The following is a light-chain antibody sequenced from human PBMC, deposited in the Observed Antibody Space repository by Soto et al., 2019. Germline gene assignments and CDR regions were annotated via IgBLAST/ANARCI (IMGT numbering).Light chain of an antibody. V-gene: IGLV1-40*01. Sequence: QSVLTQPPSVSVAPGQRVTISCPGASSNVGPADAVHGNQHIPGTAPKLLIYADNRRPSGVPGRFSASKSGTSASLAINGLQAEDEADYSCQSFYNGLLAYDFGTGTKVTVL. J-gene: IGLJ1*01. CDR2: ADN. CDR1: SSNVGPADA. CDR3: QSFYNGLLAYD.